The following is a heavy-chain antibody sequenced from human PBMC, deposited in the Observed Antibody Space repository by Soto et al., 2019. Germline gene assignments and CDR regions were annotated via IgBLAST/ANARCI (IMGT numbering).Heavy chain of an antibody. CDR3: AKKVNSGPGSQYFDY. CDR2: FRTSGXXXXX. CDR1: GFTFSSYS. D-gene: IGHD3-10*01. V-gene: IGHV3-23*01. J-gene: IGHJ4*02. Sequence: GGSLRLSCAASGFTFSSYSMSWVRQAPGKGLEWVSGFRTSGXXXXXXXXDSVKGRFTISRDNSKNMLFLQMNSLRAEDTAIYYCAKKVNSGPGSQYFDYWGQGTLVTVSS.